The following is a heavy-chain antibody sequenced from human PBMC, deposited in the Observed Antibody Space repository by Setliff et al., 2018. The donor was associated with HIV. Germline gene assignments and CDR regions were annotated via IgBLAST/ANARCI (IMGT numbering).Heavy chain of an antibody. V-gene: IGHV4-59*01. D-gene: IGHD3-22*01. Sequence: LSLTCSVSGDDINRDFWTWMRQPPGKGLEWIGYVQYVGPANYNPSLQSRPTLSIDTSKNQFSLKLISVTAADTAVYYCARGEPPASRSGLLYWGQGMLVTAPQ. CDR3: ARGEPPASRSGLLY. J-gene: IGHJ4*02. CDR2: VQYVGPA. CDR1: GDDINRDF.